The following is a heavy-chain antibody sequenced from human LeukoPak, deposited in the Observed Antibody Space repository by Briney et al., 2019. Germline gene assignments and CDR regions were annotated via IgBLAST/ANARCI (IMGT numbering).Heavy chain of an antibody. Sequence: GSSVKVSCKASGGTFSSYAISWVRQAPGQGLEWMGGIIPIFGTANYAQKLQGRVTMTTDTSTSTAYMELRSLRSDDTAVYYCARDLHVWGSYRYSGYWGQGTLVTVSS. J-gene: IGHJ4*02. CDR3: ARDLHVWGSYRYSGY. D-gene: IGHD3-16*02. CDR2: IIPIFGTA. CDR1: GGTFSSYA. V-gene: IGHV1-69*05.